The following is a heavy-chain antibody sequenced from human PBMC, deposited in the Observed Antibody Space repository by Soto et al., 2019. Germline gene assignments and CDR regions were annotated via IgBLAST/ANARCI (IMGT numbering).Heavy chain of an antibody. V-gene: IGHV1-3*01. CDR3: ARGPIAAVNFFDY. D-gene: IGHD6-13*01. CDR1: GYTFTDHA. J-gene: IGHJ4*02. CDR2: INAGNGNT. Sequence: ASVKVSCKTSGYTFTDHAMHWVRQAPGQRLEWMGWINAGNGNTRYLQKFQGRVTITRDTSASTAYMELSSLRSEDTAVFYCARGPIAAVNFFDYWGQGTLVTVSS.